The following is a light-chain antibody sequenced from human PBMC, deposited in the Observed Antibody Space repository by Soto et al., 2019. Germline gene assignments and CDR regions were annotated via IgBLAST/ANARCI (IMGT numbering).Light chain of an antibody. CDR3: QQSYSTPWT. CDR2: GTS. Sequence: DIQMTQSPSSLSGSAGDRVTITCRASQSISGYLNWYQQKPGKAPKVLMYGTSILQTGVSSRFSGSGSGTDFTLTINSIQPEDFATYYCQQSYSTPWTFGQGTKVEIK. V-gene: IGKV1-39*01. CDR1: QSISGY. J-gene: IGKJ1*01.